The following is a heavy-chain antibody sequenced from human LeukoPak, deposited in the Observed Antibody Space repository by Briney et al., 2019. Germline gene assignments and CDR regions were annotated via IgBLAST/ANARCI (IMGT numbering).Heavy chain of an antibody. V-gene: IGHV1-46*01. CDR2: INPSGGST. Sequence: GASVNVSCKASGYTLTSYYMHWVRQAPGQGREGMGIINPSGGSTSYAQKSQGRVTMTRDTSTSTVYMELSSLRSEDTAVYYCTRGQTSGSYVLDCFDYWGQGTLVTVSS. D-gene: IGHD1-26*01. CDR1: GYTLTSYY. CDR3: TRGQTSGSYVLDCFDY. J-gene: IGHJ4*02.